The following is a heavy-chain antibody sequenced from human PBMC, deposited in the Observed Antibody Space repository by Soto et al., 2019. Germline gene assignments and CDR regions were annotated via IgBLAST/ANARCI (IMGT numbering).Heavy chain of an antibody. D-gene: IGHD6-19*01. CDR2: ISYDGSNK. J-gene: IGHJ2*01. V-gene: IGHV3-30-3*01. CDR1: GFTFSTYA. Sequence: QVQLVESGGGVVQPGRSLRLSCAASGFTFSTYAMHWVRQAPGKGLEWVAVISYDGSNKYYADSVKGRFTISRDNSNNPLYLQMNSLRAEDTAVYYCARTPGIAVAGTSVWYFDLWGRGTLVTVSS. CDR3: ARTPGIAVAGTSVWYFDL.